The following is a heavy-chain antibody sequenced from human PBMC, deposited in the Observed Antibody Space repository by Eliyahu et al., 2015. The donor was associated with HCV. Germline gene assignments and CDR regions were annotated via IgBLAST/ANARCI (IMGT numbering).Heavy chain of an antibody. V-gene: IGHV3-23*04. CDR2: XTETGGGA. D-gene: IGHD6-19*01. CDR1: GFTXSSYA. CDR3: AKAKTSRDGWYGVFDM. J-gene: IGHJ3*02. Sequence: EVQLVESGGGLGQPGGSLRLSCAASGFTXSSYAMTXVRQAPGKXLEWVSVXTETGGGAYYADSVTGRFTISRDNSKNTLFLQMNSLRAEDTAVYYCAKAKTSRDGWYGVFDMWGQGTMVTVSS.